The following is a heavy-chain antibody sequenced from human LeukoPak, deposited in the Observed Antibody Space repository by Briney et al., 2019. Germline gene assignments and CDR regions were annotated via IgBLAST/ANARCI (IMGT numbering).Heavy chain of an antibody. Sequence: GESLKISCKGSGYSFTSYWIGWVRQMPGEGLEWMGIIYPGDSDTRYSPSFQGQVTISADKSISTAYLQWSSLKASDTAMYYCASGHGVLRYFDWLLFDGFDYWGQGTLVTVSS. V-gene: IGHV5-51*01. CDR3: ASGHGVLRYFDWLLFDGFDY. J-gene: IGHJ4*02. D-gene: IGHD3-9*01. CDR2: IYPGDSDT. CDR1: GYSFTSYW.